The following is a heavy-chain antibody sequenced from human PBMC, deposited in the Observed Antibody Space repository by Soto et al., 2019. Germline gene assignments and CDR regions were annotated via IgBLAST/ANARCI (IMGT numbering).Heavy chain of an antibody. V-gene: IGHV1-2*04. CDR2: INPNGGVT. CDR3: ARARGGATATLAYYYFYMDV. Sequence: QVQLVQSGAEVRKPGASVTVSCRSSGDSFNDYYIHWVRQAPGQGFEWMGWINPNGGVTKYAQKFQGWVSMTRDRSIRTVYMPLRRLRSDDTAVYYCARARGGATATLAYYYFYMDVWGTGTTVTVSS. CDR1: GDSFNDYY. J-gene: IGHJ6*03. D-gene: IGHD5-12*01.